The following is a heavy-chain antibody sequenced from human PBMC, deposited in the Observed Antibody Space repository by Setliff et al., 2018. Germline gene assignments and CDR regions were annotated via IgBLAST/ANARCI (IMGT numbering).Heavy chain of an antibody. CDR2: VSIGQTHI. CDR1: GFTFNSYA. Sequence: PGGSLRLSCAASGFTFNSYAMHWVRQAPGTGLEWVSSVSIGQTHIYYADSVKGRFTVSRDNSRNTLFLQLNSLTAEDTAVYYCAKDTHHYSKTGYYCFDYWGQGALVTVSS. J-gene: IGHJ4*02. D-gene: IGHD3-9*01. CDR3: AKDTHHYSKTGYYCFDY. V-gene: IGHV3-21*06.